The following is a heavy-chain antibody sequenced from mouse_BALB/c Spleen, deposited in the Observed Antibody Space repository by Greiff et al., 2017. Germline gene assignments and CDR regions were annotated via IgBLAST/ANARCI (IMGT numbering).Heavy chain of an antibody. CDR3: ARTGTMDY. CDR2: IYPGDGDT. V-gene: IGHV1-82*01. J-gene: IGHJ4*01. CDR1: GYAFSSSW. Sequence: QVQLKQSGPELVKPGASVKISCKASGYAFSSSWMNWVKQRPGQGLEWIGRIYPGDGDTNYNGKFKGKATLTADKSSSTAYMQLSSLTSVDSAVYFCARTGTMDYWGQGTSVTVSS.